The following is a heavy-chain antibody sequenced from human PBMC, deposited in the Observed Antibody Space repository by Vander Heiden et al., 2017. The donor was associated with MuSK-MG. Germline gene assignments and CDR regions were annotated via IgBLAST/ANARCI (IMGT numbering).Heavy chain of an antibody. CDR1: GSTFSSYS. CDR2: TSSSSSYI. CDR3: AKGGSVVRYYFDY. Sequence: EVPLVESGGGLVKPGGSLRLPLAASGSTFSSYSMNWVSQAPGKGLEWGSSTSSSSSYIYYADAVKGRFTISRDNAKNSMYLQMKRMRAEDTAVYYYAKGGSVVRYYFDYWCQGTMVTVCS. J-gene: IGHJ4*02. D-gene: IGHD2-15*01. V-gene: IGHV3-21*01.